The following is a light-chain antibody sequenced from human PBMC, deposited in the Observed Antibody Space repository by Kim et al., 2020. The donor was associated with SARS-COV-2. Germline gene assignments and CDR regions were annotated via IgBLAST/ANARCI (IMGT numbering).Light chain of an antibody. V-gene: IGLV4-69*01. CDR2: LNSDGSS. CDR3: QTWGTGIRV. Sequence: ASFQLTCALSSCHSSYAIARHQQQPEQGPRYLMKLNSDGSSSKGDGIPDRFSGSSSGAERYLTISSLQSEDEADYCCQTWGTGIRVFGGGTQLTVL. CDR1: SCHSSYA. J-gene: IGLJ3*02.